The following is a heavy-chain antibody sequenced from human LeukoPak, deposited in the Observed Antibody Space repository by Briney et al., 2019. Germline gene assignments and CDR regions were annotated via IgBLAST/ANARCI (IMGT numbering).Heavy chain of an antibody. D-gene: IGHD2-21*01. CDR2: IGHTGSPA. J-gene: IGHJ3*01. Sequence: GGSLRLSCEASGFTFSSHSMTWVRQAPEKTLEWISYIGHTGSPAHYADSVRGRFTISRDNAKNSLYLQMNSLTVEDTAVYYCARDQRPYCGGECYCAIDLWGRGTLVTVSS. CDR3: ARDQRPYCGGECYCAIDL. CDR1: GFTFSSHS. V-gene: IGHV3-48*01.